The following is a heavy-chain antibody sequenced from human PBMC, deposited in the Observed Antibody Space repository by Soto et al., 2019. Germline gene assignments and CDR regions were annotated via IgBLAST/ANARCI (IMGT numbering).Heavy chain of an antibody. CDR1: GFTFSSYS. Sequence: EVQLVESGGGLVQPGGSLRLSCAASGFTFSSYSMNWVRQAPGKGLEWVSYISSSSSTIYYADSVKGRFTISRDNAKNSLYLQMNSLRDEDTAIYYCVSELGYSSSFDFWGQGTLVTVSS. D-gene: IGHD6-13*01. CDR2: ISSSSSTI. CDR3: VSELGYSSSFDF. V-gene: IGHV3-48*02. J-gene: IGHJ4*02.